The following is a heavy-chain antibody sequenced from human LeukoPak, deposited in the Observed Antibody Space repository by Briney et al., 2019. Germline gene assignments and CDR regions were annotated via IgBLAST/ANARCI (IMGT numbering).Heavy chain of an antibody. CDR2: TYYRSKWYN. V-gene: IGHV6-1*01. CDR3: ARGGQGDGYSADEAFDI. J-gene: IGHJ3*02. Sequence: SQTLSLTCAISGDSVSSNSAAWNWIRQSPSTGLEWLGRTYYRSKWYNDYAGSVKSRITINPDTSKNQFSLRVNSVTPEDTAVYYCARGGQGDGYSADEAFDIWGQGTMVTVSS. D-gene: IGHD5-24*01. CDR1: GDSVSSNSAA.